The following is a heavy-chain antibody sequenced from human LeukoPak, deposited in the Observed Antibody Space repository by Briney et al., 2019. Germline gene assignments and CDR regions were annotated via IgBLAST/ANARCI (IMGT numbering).Heavy chain of an antibody. V-gene: IGHV4-38-2*01. CDR1: GYSISSGYY. CDR2: IYHSGST. Sequence: SETLSLTCAVSGYSISSGYYWGWIRPPPGKGLEWIGSIYHSGSTYYNPSLKSRVTISVDTSKNHFSLKLSSVTAADTAVYYCARHHSSGWNNWFDPWGQGTLVTVSS. D-gene: IGHD6-19*01. J-gene: IGHJ5*02. CDR3: ARHHSSGWNNWFDP.